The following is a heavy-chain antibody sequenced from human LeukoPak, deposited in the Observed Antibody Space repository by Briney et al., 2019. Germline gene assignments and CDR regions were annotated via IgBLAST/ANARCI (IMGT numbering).Heavy chain of an antibody. CDR2: TTGSGGNT. V-gene: IGHV3-23*01. J-gene: IGHJ6*02. Sequence: GGSLRLSCAASGFIFSSYSMSWVRQAPGKGLEWVSVTTGSGGNTYYADSVKGRFTISKDNSKNTVYLQMSSLRVDDTAVYYCAKAASSSWPSYYYGMDVWGQGTTVTVSS. CDR1: GFIFSSYS. D-gene: IGHD6-13*01. CDR3: AKAASSSWPSYYYGMDV.